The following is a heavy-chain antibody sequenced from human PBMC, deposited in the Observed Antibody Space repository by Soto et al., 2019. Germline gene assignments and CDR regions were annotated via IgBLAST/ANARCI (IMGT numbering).Heavy chain of an antibody. J-gene: IGHJ4*02. Sequence: EVQLLESGGGLVQPGRSLRLSCAASGFTFSSYAMSWVRQAPGKGLEWVSAISGSGGSTYYADSVKGRFTISRDNSKNTLYLQMNSLRAEDTAVYYCAKAIHYDFWSGYFFSWGQGTLVTVSS. CDR2: ISGSGGST. D-gene: IGHD3-3*01. CDR3: AKAIHYDFWSGYFFS. V-gene: IGHV3-23*01. CDR1: GFTFSSYA.